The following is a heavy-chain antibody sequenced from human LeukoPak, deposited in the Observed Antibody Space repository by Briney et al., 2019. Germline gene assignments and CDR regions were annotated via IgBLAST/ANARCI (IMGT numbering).Heavy chain of an antibody. CDR3: ARGIWDADYLAY. CDR1: GYTFGSYG. Sequence: GASVKVSCKASGYTFGSYGISWVRQAPGQGLEWMGWINPKSGDTNYAQNFQGRVTMTRDTSISTAYMELSSLRSDDTAVYYCARGIWDADYLAYWGQGTLVTVSS. D-gene: IGHD1-26*01. CDR2: INPKSGDT. V-gene: IGHV1-2*02. J-gene: IGHJ4*02.